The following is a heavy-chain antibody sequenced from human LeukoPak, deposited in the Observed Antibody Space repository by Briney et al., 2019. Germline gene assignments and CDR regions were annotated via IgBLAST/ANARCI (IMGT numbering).Heavy chain of an antibody. CDR3: AKALRATRWLQPLDY. Sequence: SGGSLRLSCAASGFTFSSYEMNWVRQAPGKGLEWVSYISSSGNTIYYADSVKGRFTISRDNSKNTLYLQMNSLRAEDTAVYYCAKALRATRWLQPLDYWGQGTLVTVSS. J-gene: IGHJ4*02. D-gene: IGHD5-24*01. CDR1: GFTFSSYE. V-gene: IGHV3-48*03. CDR2: ISSSGNTI.